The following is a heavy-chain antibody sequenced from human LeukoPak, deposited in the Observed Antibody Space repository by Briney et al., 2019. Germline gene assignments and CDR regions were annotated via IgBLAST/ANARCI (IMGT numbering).Heavy chain of an antibody. Sequence: GGSLRLSCAASGFTFSSYWMSWVRQAPGKGLEWVTNIKQDGSEKYYVDSVKGRFTISRDNSKNTLYLQMNSLRAEDTAVYYCAKGGAAMVLPHTYWGQGTLVTVSS. D-gene: IGHD3-10*01. CDR1: GFTFSSYW. CDR3: AKGGAAMVLPHTY. CDR2: IKQDGSEK. V-gene: IGHV3-7*03. J-gene: IGHJ4*02.